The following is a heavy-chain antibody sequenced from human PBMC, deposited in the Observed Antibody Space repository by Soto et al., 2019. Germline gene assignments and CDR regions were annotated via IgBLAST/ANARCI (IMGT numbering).Heavy chain of an antibody. CDR1: GGSIISGHW. CDR3: ARGFSMSDTSDKDRFYFYYGLNV. Sequence: KASETLSLTCAVSGGSIISGHWWTWVRQSPGKGLEWVGEIYESGITNYNPSLNGRLSISMDQSKNQFSLKLTSVTAADTALYFCARGFSMSDTSDKDRFYFYYGLNVRGQGTTLTGSS. D-gene: IGHD3-10*02. V-gene: IGHV4-4*02. J-gene: IGHJ6*02. CDR2: IYESGIT.